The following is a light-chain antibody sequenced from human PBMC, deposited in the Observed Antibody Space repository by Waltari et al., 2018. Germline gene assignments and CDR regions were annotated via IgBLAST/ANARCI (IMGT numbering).Light chain of an antibody. CDR3: QHYVRLPAT. Sequence: IVLTQSPGTLSLSPGERVTLSCRASQSVSRSLAWYQQKPGQAPKLLIYGASTRATGIPDRFTGSGSGTDFSLTISSLEPEDFAIYFCQHYVRLPATFGQGTKVEI. V-gene: IGKV3-20*01. CDR1: QSVSRS. CDR2: GAS. J-gene: IGKJ1*01.